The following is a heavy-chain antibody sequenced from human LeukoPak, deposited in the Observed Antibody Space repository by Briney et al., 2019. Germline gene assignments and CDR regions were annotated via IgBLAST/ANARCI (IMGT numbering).Heavy chain of an antibody. Sequence: ASVKISCKASGYTFTGYYIHWVRQAPGQGLGWMGWINPNSGGTNYAQNFQGRVTMTRDTSISTAYMELSRLRSDDTAVYYCARAYGQRGGITGDYYFDYWGQGTLVTVSS. D-gene: IGHD3-3*01. V-gene: IGHV1-2*02. J-gene: IGHJ4*02. CDR2: INPNSGGT. CDR1: GYTFTGYY. CDR3: ARAYGQRGGITGDYYFDY.